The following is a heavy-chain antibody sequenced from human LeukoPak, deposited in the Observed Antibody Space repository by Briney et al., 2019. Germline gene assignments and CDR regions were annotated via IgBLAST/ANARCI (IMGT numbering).Heavy chain of an antibody. V-gene: IGHV4-59*06. CDR1: GGSISSHY. J-gene: IGHJ4*02. CDR3: ARYNSMVDY. Sequence: SETLSLTCTVSGGSISSHYWSWIRQHPGKGLEWIGYIYYSGSTYYNPSLKSRVTISVDTSKNQFSLKLSSVTAADTAVYYCARYNSMVDYWGQGTLVTVSS. CDR2: IYYSGST. D-gene: IGHD2/OR15-2a*01.